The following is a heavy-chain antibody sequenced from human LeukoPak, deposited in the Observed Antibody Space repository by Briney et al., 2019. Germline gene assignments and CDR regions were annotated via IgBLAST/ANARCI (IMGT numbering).Heavy chain of an antibody. J-gene: IGHJ4*02. CDR2: INPSGGST. Sequence: ASLKVSCKASGYTFTSYYMHWVRQAPGQGLEWMGIINPSGGSTSYAQKFQGRVTMTRDTSTSTVYMELSSLRSEDTAVYYCARDGAGVISGNYFDYWGQGTLVTVSS. CDR1: GYTFTSYY. D-gene: IGHD3-10*01. CDR3: ARDGAGVISGNYFDY. V-gene: IGHV1-46*01.